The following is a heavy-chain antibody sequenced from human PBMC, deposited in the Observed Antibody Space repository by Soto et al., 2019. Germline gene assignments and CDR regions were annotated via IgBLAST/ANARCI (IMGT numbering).Heavy chain of an antibody. D-gene: IGHD3-3*01. CDR1: GFTFSSYA. CDR3: ANPPGYDFWSGSSFYYYYYMDV. CDR2: ISGSGGST. V-gene: IGHV3-23*01. Sequence: GGSLRLSCAASGFTFSSYAMSWVRQAPGKGLEWVSAISGSGGSTYYADSVKGRFTISRDNSKNTLYLQMNSLRAEDTAVYYCANPPGYDFWSGSSFYYYYYMDVWGKGTTVTVSS. J-gene: IGHJ6*03.